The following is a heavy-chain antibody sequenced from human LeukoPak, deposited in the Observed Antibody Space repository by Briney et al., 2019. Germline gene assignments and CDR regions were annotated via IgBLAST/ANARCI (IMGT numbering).Heavy chain of an antibody. CDR3: ARWTIFGVA. J-gene: IGHJ5*02. V-gene: IGHV4-30-4*08. CDR2: INYSENT. D-gene: IGHD3-3*01. Sequence: SETLSLTCTVSGASISSADYYWSWIRQPPGKGLEWIGYINYSENTYYSPSLKSRLTISVHTSKNQFSLKLTSVTAADTAVYYCARWTIFGVAWGQGTLVTVSS. CDR1: GASISSADYY.